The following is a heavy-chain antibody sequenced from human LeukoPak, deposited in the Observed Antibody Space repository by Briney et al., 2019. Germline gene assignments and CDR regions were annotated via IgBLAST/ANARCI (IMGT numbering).Heavy chain of an antibody. D-gene: IGHD3-3*01. CDR3: ARVLRPLEWLPVEAFDI. V-gene: IGHV1-69*05. CDR1: GGTFSSYA. Sequence: ASVKVSCKASGGTFSSYAISWVRQAPGQGLEWMGGIIPIFGTANYAQKFQGRVTITTDESTSTAYMELSSLRSEDTAVYYCARVLRPLEWLPVEAFDIWGQGTMVTVSS. CDR2: IIPIFGTA. J-gene: IGHJ3*02.